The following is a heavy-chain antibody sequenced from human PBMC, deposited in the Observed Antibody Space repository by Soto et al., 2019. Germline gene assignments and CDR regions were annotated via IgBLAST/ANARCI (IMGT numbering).Heavy chain of an antibody. V-gene: IGHV3-30*18. CDR3: AKGSEWLVPWDFDS. Sequence: QVQLVESGGGVVQPGTSLRLSCAASGFTFSGYGVHWVRQAPGKGLEWVATISYDETATYYSDSVKGRFTISRDNSKNTLFLKMNSLRTEDRAMYYCAKGSEWLVPWDFDSWGPGTLVTVSS. D-gene: IGHD6-19*01. CDR2: ISYDETAT. CDR1: GFTFSGYG. J-gene: IGHJ4*02.